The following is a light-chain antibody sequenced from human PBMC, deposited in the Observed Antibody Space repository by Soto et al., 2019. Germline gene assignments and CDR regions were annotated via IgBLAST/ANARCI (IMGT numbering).Light chain of an antibody. J-gene: IGKJ4*01. V-gene: IGKV1-5*01. CDR3: QQHNSYSPLT. CDR2: YAS. Sequence: DIQMTQSPSTLSASVGDRVTITCRASQSISSWLAWYQQKPGKAPKLLIYYASSLESGVPSRFSGSGSGTDFTLTISSLQPDDFATYYCQQHNSYSPLTFGGGTKVDIK. CDR1: QSISSW.